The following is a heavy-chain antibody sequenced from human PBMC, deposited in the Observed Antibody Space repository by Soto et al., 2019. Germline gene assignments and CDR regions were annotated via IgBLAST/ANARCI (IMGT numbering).Heavy chain of an antibody. D-gene: IGHD6-13*01. CDR3: ARGYSSSWYENGMDV. CDR2: IGTAGDT. J-gene: IGHJ6*02. CDR1: GFTFSSYA. Sequence: EVPLVESGGGLVQPGGSLRLSCAASGFTFSSYAMHWVRQATGKGLEWVSAIGTAGDTYYPGSVKGRFTISRENAKNSLYLQMNSLRAGDTAVYYCARGYSSSWYENGMDVWGQGTTVTVSS. V-gene: IGHV3-13*04.